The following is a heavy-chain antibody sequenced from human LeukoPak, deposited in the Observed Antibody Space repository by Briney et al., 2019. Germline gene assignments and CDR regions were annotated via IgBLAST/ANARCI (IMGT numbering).Heavy chain of an antibody. CDR2: IYYSGST. CDR3: ARDWGTILAAAGPFDY. Sequence: PSETLSLTCTVSGGSISSSSYYWGWIRQPPGKGLEWIGSIYYSGSTYYNPSLKSRVIISVDTSKNQFSLKLSSVTAADTAVYYCARDWGTILAAAGPFDYWGQGTLVTVSS. D-gene: IGHD6-13*01. J-gene: IGHJ4*02. CDR1: GGSISSSSYY. V-gene: IGHV4-39*07.